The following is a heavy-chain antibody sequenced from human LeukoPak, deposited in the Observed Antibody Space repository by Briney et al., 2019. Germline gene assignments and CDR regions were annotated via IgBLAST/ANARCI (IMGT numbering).Heavy chain of an antibody. CDR2: INPSGGST. V-gene: IGHV1-46*01. Sequence: ASVKVPCKASGYTFTRYYMHWVRQAPGQGLEWMGIINPSGGSTSYAQKFQGRVTMTRDTSTSTVYMELSSLKSDDTAVYFCARDTALVTAPVYYGMDVWGQGTTVTVSS. D-gene: IGHD5-18*01. CDR1: GYTFTRYY. J-gene: IGHJ6*02. CDR3: ARDTALVTAPVYYGMDV.